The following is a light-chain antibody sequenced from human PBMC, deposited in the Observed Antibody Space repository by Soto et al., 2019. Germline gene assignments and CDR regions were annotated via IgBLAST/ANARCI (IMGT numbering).Light chain of an antibody. Sequence: QSVLTQPPTASGTPGQSLIVSCTGTSSDIGAYDFVSWYQQQPGKVPKLLIYEVNKRPSGVPDRFSGSKSGNTASLTVSALQAEYESEYFYFSFTTTSTHVFGTGTKSPS. V-gene: IGLV2-8*01. CDR1: SSDIGAYDF. CDR2: EVN. CDR3: FSFTTTSTHV. J-gene: IGLJ1*01.